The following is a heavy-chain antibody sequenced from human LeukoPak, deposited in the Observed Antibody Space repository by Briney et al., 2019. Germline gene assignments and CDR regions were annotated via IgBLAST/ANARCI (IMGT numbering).Heavy chain of an antibody. D-gene: IGHD2-15*01. V-gene: IGHV1-69*04. CDR2: IIPILGIA. CDR3: ATVVVAATLGSYFDY. Sequence: GGSLRLSCAASGFTFSSYAISWVRQAPGQGLEWMGRIIPILGIANYAQKFQGRVTITADKSTSTAYMELSSLRSEDTAVYYCATVVVAATLGSYFDYWGQGTLVTVSS. CDR1: GFTFSSYA. J-gene: IGHJ4*02.